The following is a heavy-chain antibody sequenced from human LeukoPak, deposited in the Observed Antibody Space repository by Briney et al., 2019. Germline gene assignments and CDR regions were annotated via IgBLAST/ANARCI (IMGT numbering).Heavy chain of an antibody. J-gene: IGHJ4*02. V-gene: IGHV3-30-3*01. CDR1: GFTFSSYA. D-gene: IGHD2-21*02. CDR3: VKDLNCGGDCYSAAGH. CDR2: ISSDGSNK. Sequence: GRSLRLSCAASGFTFSSYAMHWVRQAPGKGLEWVAVISSDGSNKYYADSVKGRFSISRDNSKNTLYLQMNSLRAEDTAVYYCVKDLNCGGDCYSAAGHWGQGILVTVSS.